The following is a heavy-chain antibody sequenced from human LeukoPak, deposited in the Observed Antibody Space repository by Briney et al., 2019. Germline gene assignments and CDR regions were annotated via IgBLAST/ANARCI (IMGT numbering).Heavy chain of an antibody. Sequence: GGSLRLSCAASGFTFSNYWMTWVRQAPGKGLEWVANMNQDGSERYYVDSVKGRFTISRDNAKKSLYLQMNSLRAEDTAVYYCARDFGPYGMDVWGQGTTVTVSS. V-gene: IGHV3-7*01. D-gene: IGHD3-16*01. CDR3: ARDFGPYGMDV. CDR1: GFTFSNYW. CDR2: MNQDGSER. J-gene: IGHJ6*02.